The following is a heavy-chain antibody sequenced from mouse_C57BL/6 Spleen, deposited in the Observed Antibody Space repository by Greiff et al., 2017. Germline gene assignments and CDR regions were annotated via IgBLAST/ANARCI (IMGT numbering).Heavy chain of an antibody. D-gene: IGHD2-4*01. Sequence: EVQLVESGGGLVQPGGSMKLSCVASGFTFSNYWMNWVRQSPEKGLEWVAQIRLKSDNYATHYAESVKGRFTISRDDSKSSVYLQMDNLRAEDTGMYYCTRIYYDFFFAYWGQGTLVTVSA. CDR1: GFTFSNYW. CDR3: TRIYYDFFFAY. V-gene: IGHV6-3*01. CDR2: IRLKSDNYAT. J-gene: IGHJ3*01.